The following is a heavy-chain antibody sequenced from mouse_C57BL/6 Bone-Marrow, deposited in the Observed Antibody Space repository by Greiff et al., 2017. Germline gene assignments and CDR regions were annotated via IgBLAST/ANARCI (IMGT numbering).Heavy chain of an antibody. V-gene: IGHV14-2*01. Sequence: VQLQQSGAELVKPGASVKLSCTASGFNIKDYYMHWVKQRTEQGLEWIGRIDPEDGDTKYAPKFQGKATITADTSSNTAYLQLSSLTSEDTAVXYCAGGDYDDAMDYWGQGTSVTVSS. CDR2: IDPEDGDT. CDR3: AGGDYDDAMDY. CDR1: GFNIKDYY. D-gene: IGHD2-4*01. J-gene: IGHJ4*01.